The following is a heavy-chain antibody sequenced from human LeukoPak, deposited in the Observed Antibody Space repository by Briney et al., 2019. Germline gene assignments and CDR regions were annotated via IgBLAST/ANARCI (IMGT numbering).Heavy chain of an antibody. V-gene: IGHV3-48*03. CDR3: AREGGLRWADY. J-gene: IGHJ4*02. CDR1: GFTPSGYE. Sequence: PGGSLRHSRAPSGFTPSGYEMNSVRQARGKGLEWVSYISSTGSTIYYTDSVKGRITNSRNKAKNPMYLQMNSLTAEDTAVDYCAREGGLRWADYWGQGTLVTVSS. D-gene: IGHD4-23*01. CDR2: ISSTGSTI.